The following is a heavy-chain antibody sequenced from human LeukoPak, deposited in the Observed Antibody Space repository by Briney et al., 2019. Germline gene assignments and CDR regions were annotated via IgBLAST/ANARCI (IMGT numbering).Heavy chain of an antibody. CDR1: GYIFTSYW. Sequence: GESLKISCKGSGYIFTSYWIGWVRQMPGKRLEWMGMIYPGDSDTKYSPSFQGQVTLSADKSISTVYLQWSSLKASDTAMYYCARRGAAAGHFEYWGQGTLVTVPS. J-gene: IGHJ4*02. CDR2: IYPGDSDT. V-gene: IGHV5-51*01. D-gene: IGHD6-25*01. CDR3: ARRGAAAGHFEY.